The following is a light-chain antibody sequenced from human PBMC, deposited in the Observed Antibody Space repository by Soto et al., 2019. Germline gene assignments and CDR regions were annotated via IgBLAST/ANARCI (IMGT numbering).Light chain of an antibody. Sequence: QSALTHPASVSGSPGHSITISCTGTSSDVGGYNYVSWYQQHPGKAPKLMIYEVSNRPSGVSNRFSGSKSGNTASLTISGLQAEDEADYYCSSYTSSSNQSVFGTGTKVTXL. CDR1: SSDVGGYNY. CDR3: SSYTSSSNQSV. V-gene: IGLV2-14*01. J-gene: IGLJ1*01. CDR2: EVS.